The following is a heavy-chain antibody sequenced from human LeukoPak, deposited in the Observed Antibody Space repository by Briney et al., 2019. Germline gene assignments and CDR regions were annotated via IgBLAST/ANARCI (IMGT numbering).Heavy chain of an antibody. CDR3: ARDNHDFWSGWGVFDY. V-gene: IGHV3-33*01. Sequence: GGSLRLSCAASGFTFSSYGMHWVRQAPGKGLEWVAVIWYDGSNKYYADSVKGRFTISSDNSKNTLYLQMNSLRAEDTAVYYCARDNHDFWSGWGVFDYWGQGTLVTVSS. J-gene: IGHJ4*02. CDR1: GFTFSSYG. CDR2: IWYDGSNK. D-gene: IGHD3-3*01.